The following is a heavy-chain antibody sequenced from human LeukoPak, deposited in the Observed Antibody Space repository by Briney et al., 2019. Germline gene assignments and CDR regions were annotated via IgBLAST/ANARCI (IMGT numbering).Heavy chain of an antibody. D-gene: IGHD3-22*01. CDR3: AKSSYYDSSGYYREYYFDY. CDR1: GFTFSSYA. J-gene: IGHJ4*02. Sequence: GGSLRLSCAASGFTFSSYAMSWVRQAPGKGLEWVSAISGSGGSTYYADSVKGRYTISRDNSKNTLYLQMNSLRAEDTAVYYCAKSSYYDSSGYYREYYFDYWGQGTLVTVSS. V-gene: IGHV3-23*01. CDR2: ISGSGGST.